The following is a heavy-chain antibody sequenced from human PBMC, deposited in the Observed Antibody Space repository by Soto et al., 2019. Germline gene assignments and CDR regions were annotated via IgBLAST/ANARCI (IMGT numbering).Heavy chain of an antibody. V-gene: IGHV1-69*13. CDR1: GGIFSSSG. CDR3: ARDDQGGHWFDP. Sequence: GASVKVSCKASGGIFSSSGVSWVRQAPGQGLEWMGGIIPIFDTTNYSQKFQGRVTITADESTGTAYMELSSLRSGDTAVYYCARDDQGGHWFDPWGQGTLVTVSS. D-gene: IGHD2-2*01. J-gene: IGHJ5*02. CDR2: IIPIFDTT.